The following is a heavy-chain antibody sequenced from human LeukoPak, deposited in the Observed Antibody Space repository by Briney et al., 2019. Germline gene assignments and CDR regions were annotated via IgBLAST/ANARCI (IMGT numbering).Heavy chain of an antibody. CDR2: IYYSGST. V-gene: IGHV4-59*01. CDR3: ARWGGGYSYGTGFDP. D-gene: IGHD5-18*01. CDR1: GGSISSYY. Sequence: PSETLSLTCTVSGGSISSYYWSWIRQPPGKGLEWIGYIYYSGSTNYNPSLKSRVTISVDTSKNQFSLKLSSVTAADTAVYYCARWGGGYSYGTGFDPWGQGTLVTVSS. J-gene: IGHJ5*02.